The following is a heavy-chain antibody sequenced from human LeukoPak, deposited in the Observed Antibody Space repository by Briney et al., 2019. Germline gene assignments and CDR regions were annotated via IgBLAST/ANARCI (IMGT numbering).Heavy chain of an antibody. Sequence: PGGSLRLSCAASGFTFSSYAMSWFRQAPGKGLEWVSAISGSGGSTYYADSVKGRFTVSRDNSKNTLYLQMNSLRAEDTAVYYCAKDSYGGNLFQHWGQGTLVTVSS. J-gene: IGHJ1*01. D-gene: IGHD4-23*01. CDR1: GFTFSSYA. V-gene: IGHV3-23*01. CDR2: ISGSGGST. CDR3: AKDSYGGNLFQH.